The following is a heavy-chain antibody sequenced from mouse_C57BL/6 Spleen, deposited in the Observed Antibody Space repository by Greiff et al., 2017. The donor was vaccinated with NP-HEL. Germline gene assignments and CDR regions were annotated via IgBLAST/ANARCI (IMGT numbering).Heavy chain of an antibody. CDR3: ARDYYGSREGYFDY. J-gene: IGHJ2*01. CDR1: GYTFTSYG. Sequence: VQLKQSGAELARPGASVKLSCKASGYTFTSYGISWVKQRTGQGLEWIGEIYPRSGNTYYNEKFKGKATLTADKSSSTAYMELRSLTSEDSAVYFCARDYYGSREGYFDYWGQGTTLTVSS. D-gene: IGHD1-1*01. V-gene: IGHV1-81*01. CDR2: IYPRSGNT.